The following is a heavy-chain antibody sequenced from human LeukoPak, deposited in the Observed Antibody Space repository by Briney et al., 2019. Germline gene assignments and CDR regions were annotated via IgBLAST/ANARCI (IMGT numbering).Heavy chain of an antibody. V-gene: IGHV1-46*03. D-gene: IGHD1-20*01. CDR1: GYTFTNYY. J-gene: IGHJ6*03. Sequence: GASVKVSCKASGYTFTNYYIHWVRQAPGQGLEWMGVISPNGASTTYAQKLQGRVTVTRDTSTSTVYMELSSLRSEDTAMYYCARDPSNRNDGFYYYMDVWGQGTTVTVSS. CDR2: ISPNGAST. CDR3: ARDPSNRNDGFYYYMDV.